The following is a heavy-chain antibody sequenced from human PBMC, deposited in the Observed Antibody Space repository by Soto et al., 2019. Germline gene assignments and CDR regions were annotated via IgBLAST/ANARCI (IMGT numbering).Heavy chain of an antibody. CDR1: GDSISSSSYY. Sequence: PSETLSLTCTLSGDSISSSSYYWGWIRQPPGKGLEWIGTIYYSGTTYYNPSLKSRVTISVDTSKNQFSLRLSSVTAADTAVYYCARYLRLRGGKLGELNYWGQGTLVTGSS. J-gene: IGHJ4*02. CDR2: IYYSGTT. CDR3: ARYLRLRGGKLGELNY. V-gene: IGHV4-39*01. D-gene: IGHD1-26*01.